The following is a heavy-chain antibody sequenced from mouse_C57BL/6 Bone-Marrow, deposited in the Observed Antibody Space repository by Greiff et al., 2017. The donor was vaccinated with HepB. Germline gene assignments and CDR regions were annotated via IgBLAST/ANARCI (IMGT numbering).Heavy chain of an antibody. Sequence: QVQLQQPGAELVMPGASVKLSCKASGYTFTSYWMHWVKQRPGQGLEWIGEIDPSDSYTNYNQKFKGKSTLTVDKSSSTAYMQLSSLTSEDSAVYYCARSSTGTSWFAYWGQGTLVTVSA. D-gene: IGHD4-1*02. CDR2: IDPSDSYT. V-gene: IGHV1-69*01. CDR3: ARSSTGTSWFAY. CDR1: GYTFTSYW. J-gene: IGHJ3*01.